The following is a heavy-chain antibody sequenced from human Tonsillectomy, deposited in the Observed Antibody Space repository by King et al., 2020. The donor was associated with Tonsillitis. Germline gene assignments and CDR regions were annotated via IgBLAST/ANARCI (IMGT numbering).Heavy chain of an antibody. Sequence: VQLQESGPGLVKPSETLSLTCTVSGGSISSYYWSWIRQPPGKGLEWIGYIYYSGSTNYNPSLKSRVTISVDTSKNQFSLKLSSVTAADTAVYYCARHGWRYGGEKNWFDPWGKGTLVTVSS. J-gene: IGHJ5*02. CDR3: ARHGWRYGGEKNWFDP. CDR2: IYYSGST. D-gene: IGHD5-12*01. V-gene: IGHV4-59*08. CDR1: GGSISSYY.